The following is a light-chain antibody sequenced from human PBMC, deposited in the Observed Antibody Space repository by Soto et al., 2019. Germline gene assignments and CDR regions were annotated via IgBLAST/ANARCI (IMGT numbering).Light chain of an antibody. V-gene: IGKV1-5*01. J-gene: IGKJ1*01. Sequence: DIQMTQSPSTLSASVVDRVTITGRASQSISDWLAWFQLKPGKAPKLLIYDASSLESGVPSRFSGSGSGTEFTLTISSLQPDDFATYYCQQYNSYSEFGQGTKVDI. CDR1: QSISDW. CDR3: QQYNSYSE. CDR2: DAS.